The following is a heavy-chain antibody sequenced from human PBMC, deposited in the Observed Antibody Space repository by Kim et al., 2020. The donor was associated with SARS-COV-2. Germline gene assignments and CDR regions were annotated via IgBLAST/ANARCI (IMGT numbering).Heavy chain of an antibody. CDR3: ARFRKRLIEVADQSHFDS. CDR1: GYSFTTYW. CDR2: IYPDDSDT. Sequence: GESLKISCKASGYSFTTYWIAWVRQMPGKGLEWMGIIYPDDSDTRYNPSFQGQVTILADKSINTAYLRWSRLTASDTAMYYCARFRKRLIEVADQSHFDSWGQGTLVTVSS. D-gene: IGHD6-19*01. V-gene: IGHV5-51*01. J-gene: IGHJ4*02.